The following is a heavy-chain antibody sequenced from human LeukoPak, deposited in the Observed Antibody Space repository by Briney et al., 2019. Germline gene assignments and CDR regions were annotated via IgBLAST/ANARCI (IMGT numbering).Heavy chain of an antibody. Sequence: PGGSLRLSCAASGFTFSSYAMNWVRQAPGKGLEWVAVISSDGDNEYYADSVKGRFTISRDNSKDTLNLQMNSLTPEDTAVYYCARGGNYDILTGYYRGNWFDPWGQGTLVTVSS. CDR2: ISSDGDNE. CDR1: GFTFSSYA. J-gene: IGHJ5*02. CDR3: ARGGNYDILTGYYRGNWFDP. V-gene: IGHV3-30-3*01. D-gene: IGHD3-9*01.